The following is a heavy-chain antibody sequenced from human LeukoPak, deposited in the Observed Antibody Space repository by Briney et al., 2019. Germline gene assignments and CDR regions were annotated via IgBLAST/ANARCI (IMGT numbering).Heavy chain of an antibody. CDR2: MNPNSGNT. J-gene: IGHJ5*02. V-gene: IGHV1-8*01. D-gene: IGHD4-11*01. Sequence: GASVKVSCKASGYTFTSYDINWVRQATGQGLEWMGWMNPNSGNTGYAQKFQGRVTMTRNTSISTAYMELSSLRSEDTAVYYCARRREVTTGNWFDPWGQGTLVTVSS. CDR3: ARRREVTTGNWFDP. CDR1: GYTFTSYD.